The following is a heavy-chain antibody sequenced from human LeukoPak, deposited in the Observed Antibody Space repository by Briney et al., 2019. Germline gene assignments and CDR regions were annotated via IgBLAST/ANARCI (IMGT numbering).Heavy chain of an antibody. Sequence: SETLSLTCTVSGGSISSYFWSWIRQPPGKGLEWIGHIYFSGSTNYNPSLKSRVTISLDTSKNQFSLKLSSVTAADTAVYYCARVLVIAVAGSYYYYYMDVWGKGTTVTVSS. CDR2: IYFSGST. J-gene: IGHJ6*03. CDR1: GGSISSYF. D-gene: IGHD6-19*01. V-gene: IGHV4-59*01. CDR3: ARVLVIAVAGSYYYYYMDV.